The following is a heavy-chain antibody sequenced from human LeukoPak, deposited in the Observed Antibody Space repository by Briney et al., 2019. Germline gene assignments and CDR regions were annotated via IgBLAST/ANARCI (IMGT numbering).Heavy chain of an antibody. Sequence: GSLSLSCAASGFSFSDTWMNWVRQAPGKGLEWVGLIKRKTDDGTTDYAAPEKGRFTISGDDSKNTLYLQMNSLKTEDTAVYYCTTQSGAWNFDYWGQGTLVTVSS. J-gene: IGHJ4*02. V-gene: IGHV3-15*07. CDR3: TTQSGAWNFDY. CDR2: IKRKTDDGTT. CDR1: GFSFSDTW. D-gene: IGHD1-1*01.